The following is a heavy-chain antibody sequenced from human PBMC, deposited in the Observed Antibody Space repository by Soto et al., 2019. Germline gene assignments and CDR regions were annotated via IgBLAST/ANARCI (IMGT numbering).Heavy chain of an antibody. J-gene: IGHJ4*02. CDR3: ARDRRIQLWLSLDY. CDR2: IIPILGIA. D-gene: IGHD5-18*01. Sequence: QVQLLQSGAEVKKPGSSVKVSCKASGGTFSSYTISWVRQAPGQGLEWRGRIIPILGIANYAQKFQGRVTITADKSTSTAYMELRSLRSEDTAVYYCARDRRIQLWLSLDYWGQGTLVTVSS. V-gene: IGHV1-69*08. CDR1: GGTFSSYT.